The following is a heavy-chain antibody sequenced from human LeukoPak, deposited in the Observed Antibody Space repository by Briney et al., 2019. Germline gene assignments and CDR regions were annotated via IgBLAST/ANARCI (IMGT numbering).Heavy chain of an antibody. CDR1: GASISDYY. Sequence: SETLSLTCTVSGASISDYYWSWIRRPPGKGLEWIGYIYYTGTTNYSPSLRSRVTISVDTSKNQFSLKLTPVTAADTAVYYCARGHRGLGYWGQGTLVSVSS. V-gene: IGHV4-59*01. J-gene: IGHJ4*02. D-gene: IGHD3-16*01. CDR2: IYYTGTT. CDR3: ARGHRGLGY.